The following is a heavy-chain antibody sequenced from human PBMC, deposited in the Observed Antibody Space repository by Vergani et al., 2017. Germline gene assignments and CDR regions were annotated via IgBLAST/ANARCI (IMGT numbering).Heavy chain of an antibody. D-gene: IGHD3-10*01. V-gene: IGHV3-7*01. Sequence: EVQLVESGGGLVQPGGSLRLSCAASGFTFSSYWMSWVRQAPGKGLEWVANIKQDGSEKYYVDSVKGRFTISRDNAKNLLYLQMNSLRAEDTAVYYCARETRQWFGELLPQRNDRFDPWGQGTLVIVSS. CDR3: ARETRQWFGELLPQRNDRFDP. CDR1: GFTFSSYW. J-gene: IGHJ5*02. CDR2: IKQDGSEK.